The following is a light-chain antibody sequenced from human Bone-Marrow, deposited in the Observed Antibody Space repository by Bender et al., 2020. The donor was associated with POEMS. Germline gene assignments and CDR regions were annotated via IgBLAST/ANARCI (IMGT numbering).Light chain of an antibody. Sequence: QSVLTQPPSVSGAPGQRVTISCTGSNSNIGAGYDIHWYQQLPGTAPKLLISGNSNRPSGVPDRFSGSKSGTSASLAITGLQAEDEADYYCQSYDSSLRGVVFGGGTRLTVL. CDR2: GNS. V-gene: IGLV1-40*01. CDR3: QSYDSSLRGVV. J-gene: IGLJ2*01. CDR1: NSNIGAGYD.